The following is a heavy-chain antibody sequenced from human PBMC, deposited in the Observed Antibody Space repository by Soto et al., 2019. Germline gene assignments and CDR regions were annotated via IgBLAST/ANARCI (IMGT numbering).Heavy chain of an antibody. CDR2: ISSDGSDT. CDR1: GFTFNKYW. J-gene: IGHJ4*02. V-gene: IGHV3-74*01. CDR3: VRGWIPDQHVGYLQF. D-gene: IGHD1-26*01. Sequence: EVQLVESGGGLVQPGGSLRLSCAASGFTFNKYWMHLVRQAPGKGLVWVSRISSDGSDTIYAGSVRGRFAVSRDNAKNMLFLQINSLTAVDTAIYYCVRGWIPDQHVGYLQFWGQGTLVTVSS.